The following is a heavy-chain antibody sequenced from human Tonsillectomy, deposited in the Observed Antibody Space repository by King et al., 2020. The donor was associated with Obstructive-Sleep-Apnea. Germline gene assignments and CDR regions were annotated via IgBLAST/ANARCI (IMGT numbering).Heavy chain of an antibody. D-gene: IGHD1-14*01. CDR1: GFLFSSYT. CDR3: AREPGDY. CDR2: ISSSGGYI. J-gene: IGHJ4*02. V-gene: IGHV3-21*01. Sequence: EVQLVESGGGLVKPGGSLRLSCAASGFLFSSYTMHWVRQAPGKGLEWVSSISSSGGYIFYADSLKGRFTISRDNAKNSLFLQMNSLRAEDTAVYYCAREPGDYWGQGTLVTVSS.